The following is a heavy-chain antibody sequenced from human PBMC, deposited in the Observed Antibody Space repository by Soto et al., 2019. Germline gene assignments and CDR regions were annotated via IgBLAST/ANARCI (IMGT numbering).Heavy chain of an antibody. CDR3: ARHGPLSNNWNQLDY. Sequence: QLQLQESGPGLVKPSETLSLTCTVSGGSISSSSYYWGWIRQPPGEGLEWIGNIYYSGSTYYDPSLKSRVTISVDTSKNHFSLKLSSVTAADTAVYYCARHGPLSNNWNQLDYWGQGTLVTVSS. J-gene: IGHJ4*02. CDR2: IYYSGST. V-gene: IGHV4-39*01. D-gene: IGHD1-1*01. CDR1: GGSISSSSYY.